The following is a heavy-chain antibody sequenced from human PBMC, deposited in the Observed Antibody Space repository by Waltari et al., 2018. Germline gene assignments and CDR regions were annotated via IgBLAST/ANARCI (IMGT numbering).Heavy chain of an antibody. Sequence: VQLVESGGGLVLPGGSLRLSCAASGFSFSNYEMTWVRQAPGKGLEWLSYISPSSNTIYYADSVKGRFSISRDNAKNSLFLQMNGLRAEDTAVYYCARWVLPIDYWGLGTLVTV. CDR1: GFSFSNYE. J-gene: IGHJ4*02. CDR2: ISPSSNTI. D-gene: IGHD1-26*01. CDR3: ARWVLPIDY. V-gene: IGHV3-48*03.